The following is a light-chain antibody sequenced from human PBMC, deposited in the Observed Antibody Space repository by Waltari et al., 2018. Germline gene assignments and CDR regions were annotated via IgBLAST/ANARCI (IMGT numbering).Light chain of an antibody. Sequence: IQMTQSPSTLSASVGDRVTMTCRASQSVSRWLAWYQQKPGKAPKLLIYKKSTSKSGVPSXFXGSGSGTXXSLTISSLQPDXXXTYXCQHYSTYSWTFGQGTKLEIK. CDR3: QHYSTYSWT. V-gene: IGKV1-5*03. J-gene: IGKJ1*01. CDR1: QSVSRW. CDR2: KKS.